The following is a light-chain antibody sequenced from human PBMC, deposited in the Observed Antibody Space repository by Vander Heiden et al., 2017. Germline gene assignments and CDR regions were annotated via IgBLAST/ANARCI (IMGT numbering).Light chain of an antibody. CDR3: AAWDDSLNVVV. CDR2: NNN. J-gene: IGLJ2*01. CDR1: SSNIGSNT. Sequence: QSVLTQPPSASGPSGQRVTISCSGSSSNIGSNTVNWYQQLPGTAPKLLLYNNNQRPSGVPDRFSGSKSGTSASMAISGLQSEDEADYYCAAWDDSLNVVVFGGGTKLTVL. V-gene: IGLV1-44*01.